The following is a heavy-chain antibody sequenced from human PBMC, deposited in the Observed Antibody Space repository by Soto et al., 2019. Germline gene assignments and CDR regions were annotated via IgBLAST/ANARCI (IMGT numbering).Heavy chain of an antibody. Sequence: SVKVSCKASGGTFSTYTMSWVRQAPGQGLEWMGGIIPMFGTTTYAENFQGRVTITADESTSTAYMELTSLRSEDTAVYYCARDFGYSYGFDYWGQGTLVTVSS. CDR2: IIPMFGTT. CDR3: ARDFGYSYGFDY. D-gene: IGHD5-18*01. CDR1: GGTFSTYT. V-gene: IGHV1-69*13. J-gene: IGHJ4*02.